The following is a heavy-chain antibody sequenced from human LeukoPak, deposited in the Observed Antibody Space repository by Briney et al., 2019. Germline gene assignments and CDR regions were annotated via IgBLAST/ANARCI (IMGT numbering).Heavy chain of an antibody. CDR3: ARGVWVGSSWSRLPYYYYYGMDV. D-gene: IGHD6-13*01. J-gene: IGHJ6*02. CDR2: INHSGST. V-gene: IGHV4-34*01. Sequence: SETLSLTCAVYGGSFSGYYWSWIPQPPGKGLEWIGEINHSGSTNYNPSLKSRVTISVDTSKNQFSLKLSSVTAADTAVYYCARGVWVGSSWSRLPYYYYYGMDVWGQGTTVTVSS. CDR1: GGSFSGYY.